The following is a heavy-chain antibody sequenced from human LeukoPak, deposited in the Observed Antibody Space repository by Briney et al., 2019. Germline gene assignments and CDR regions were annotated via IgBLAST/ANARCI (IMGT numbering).Heavy chain of an antibody. V-gene: IGHV3-7*01. J-gene: IGHJ4*02. CDR1: GFMFSSYW. CDR3: ARDWNYYDGSGYYITTDY. Sequence: GGSLRLSCAASGFMFSSYWMSWVRQAPGKGLEWVANIKQDGSEKYYVDSVKGRFTISRDNAKNSLYLQMNRLRAEDTAMYYCARDWNYYDGSGYYITTDYWGQGTLVTVSS. CDR2: IKQDGSEK. D-gene: IGHD3-22*01.